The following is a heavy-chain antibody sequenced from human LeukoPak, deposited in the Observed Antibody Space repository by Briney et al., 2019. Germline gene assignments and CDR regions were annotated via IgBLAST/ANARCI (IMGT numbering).Heavy chain of an antibody. V-gene: IGHV3-48*03. CDR2: ISSGGSTI. CDR3: ARGYYLDY. J-gene: IGHJ4*02. Sequence: GGSLRLSCAASGFTFSSYEMNWVRQAPGKGLGWLSYISSGGSTIYYADSVKGRFTISRDNAKNSLFLQMNSLRAEDTAVYYCARGYYLDYWGQGTLVTVSS. CDR1: GFTFSSYE.